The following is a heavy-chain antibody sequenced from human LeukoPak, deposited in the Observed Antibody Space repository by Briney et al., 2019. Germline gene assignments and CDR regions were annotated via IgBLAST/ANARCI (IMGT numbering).Heavy chain of an antibody. D-gene: IGHD3-10*01. CDR2: INHSGST. CDR1: GGSFSGYY. V-gene: IGHV4-34*01. Sequence: SETLSLTCAVYGGSFSGYYWGWIRQPPGKGLEWIGEINHSGSTNYNPSLKSRVTISVDTSKNQFSLKLSSVTAADTAVYYCARAELLWFGELGAFDIWGQGTMVTVSS. CDR3: ARAELLWFGELGAFDI. J-gene: IGHJ3*02.